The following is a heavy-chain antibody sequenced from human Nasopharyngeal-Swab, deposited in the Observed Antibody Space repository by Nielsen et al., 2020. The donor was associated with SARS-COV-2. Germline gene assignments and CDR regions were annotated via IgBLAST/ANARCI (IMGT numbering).Heavy chain of an antibody. CDR1: GFTFNTYA. CDR2: ISYDGSNK. V-gene: IGHV3-30*04. Sequence: GESLKISCAASGFTFNTYAISWVRQAPGKGLEWVAVISYDGSNKYYADSVKGRFTISRDNSKNTLYLQMNSLRAEDTAVYYCARAEVAGTWTALGAYYYYGMDVWGQGTTVTVSS. D-gene: IGHD6-19*01. J-gene: IGHJ6*02. CDR3: ARAEVAGTWTALGAYYYYGMDV.